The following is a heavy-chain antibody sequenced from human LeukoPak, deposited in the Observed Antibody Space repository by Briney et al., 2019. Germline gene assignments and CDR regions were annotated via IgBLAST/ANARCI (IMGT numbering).Heavy chain of an antibody. J-gene: IGHJ4*02. CDR2: IWYDGSNK. V-gene: IGHV3-33*06. CDR1: GFTFSSYC. CDR3: AKHGYSYGRDYYFDY. Sequence: GGSLRLSCAASGFTFSSYCMHWVRQAPGKGLEWVAVIWYDGSNKYYADSVKGRFTISRDNSKNTLYLQMNSLRAEDTAVYYCAKHGYSYGRDYYFDYWGQGTLVTVSS. D-gene: IGHD5-18*01.